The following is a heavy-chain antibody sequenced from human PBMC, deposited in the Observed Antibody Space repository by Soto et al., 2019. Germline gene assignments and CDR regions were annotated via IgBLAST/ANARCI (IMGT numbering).Heavy chain of an antibody. CDR2: ISTYNGKT. J-gene: IGHJ4*02. D-gene: IGHD3-16*02. CDR1: GYTFTTHG. Sequence: ASVKVSCKASGYTFTTHGIGWVRQAPGQGLEWMGWISTYNGKTNDAQKVQGRVTMTTDTSTSTAYMEFRGLRSDDTAVYYGARVDDYVCGSFRPWGQGTQVTVSS. V-gene: IGHV1-18*04. CDR3: ARVDDYVCGSFRP.